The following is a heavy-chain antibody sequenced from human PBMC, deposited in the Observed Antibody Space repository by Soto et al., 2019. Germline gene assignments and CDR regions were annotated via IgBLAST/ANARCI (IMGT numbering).Heavy chain of an antibody. Sequence: LSLTCTVSGDSISIYYWSWIRQPPGKGLEWMGYIYYNGDTKYNPSLKSRVTISVDTSKNQFSLKLSSVTAADTAVYYCARGNPWDYWGQGTLVTVSS. V-gene: IGHV4-59*01. J-gene: IGHJ4*02. CDR2: IYYNGDT. CDR1: GDSISIYY. CDR3: ARGNPWDY.